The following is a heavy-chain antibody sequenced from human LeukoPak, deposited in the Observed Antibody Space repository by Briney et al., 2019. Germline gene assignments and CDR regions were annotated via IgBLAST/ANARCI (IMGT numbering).Heavy chain of an antibody. Sequence: GASVKVSCKASGYTFTSYYMHWVRQAPGQGLEWMGIINPSGGSTSYAQKFQGRVTMTRDMSTSTVYMELSRLRSDDTAVYYCARGSPPRRNYDSRGYYSYYFDYWGQGTLVTVSS. CDR3: ARGSPPRRNYDSRGYYSYYFDY. D-gene: IGHD3-22*01. CDR1: GYTFTSYY. J-gene: IGHJ4*02. CDR2: INPSGGST. V-gene: IGHV1-46*01.